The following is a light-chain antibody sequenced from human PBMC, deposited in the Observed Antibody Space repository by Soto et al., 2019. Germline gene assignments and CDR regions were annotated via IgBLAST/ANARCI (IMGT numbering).Light chain of an antibody. CDR3: QSYDSSLSGYV. V-gene: IGLV1-40*01. CDR2: GNN. J-gene: IGLJ1*01. CDR1: SSNIGAGYA. Sequence: QSALTQPPSVSGAPGQRVTISCNGSSSNIGAGYAVHWYQQLPGTAPKLLIYGNNNRPSGVPDRFSGSKSGTSASLAITGLQAEDETDYYCQSYDSSLSGYVFGTGTKVTVL.